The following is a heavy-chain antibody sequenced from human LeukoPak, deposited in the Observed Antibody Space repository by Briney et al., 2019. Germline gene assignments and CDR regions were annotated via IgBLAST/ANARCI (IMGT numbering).Heavy chain of an antibody. D-gene: IGHD3-9*01. Sequence: PGGSLRLSCAGSGFTFSDYYMSWIRQAPGKGLEWVSYISSISSPIYYADSVKGRFTISRDNAKNSLYLQMNSLRAEDTAMYYCARGHYDVLTGYEHWGKGTLVAVSS. J-gene: IGHJ4*02. CDR1: GFTFSDYY. V-gene: IGHV3-11*04. CDR2: ISSISSPI. CDR3: ARGHYDVLTGYEH.